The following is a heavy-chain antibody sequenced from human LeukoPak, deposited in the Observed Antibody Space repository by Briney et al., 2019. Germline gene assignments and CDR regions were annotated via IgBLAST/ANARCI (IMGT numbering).Heavy chain of an antibody. CDR2: INWNSGSI. CDR3: AKDPGPRMGSGYYLSLYYFDY. D-gene: IGHD3-22*01. V-gene: IGHV3-9*03. J-gene: IGHJ4*02. Sequence: GRSLRLSCAASGFNFNDYAMHWVRQAPGKGLEWVSGINWNSGSIVYADSVKGRFTISRDNAKNSLYLQMNSLRAEDMAFYYCAKDPGPRMGSGYYLSLYYFDYWGQGTLVTVSS. CDR1: GFNFNDYA.